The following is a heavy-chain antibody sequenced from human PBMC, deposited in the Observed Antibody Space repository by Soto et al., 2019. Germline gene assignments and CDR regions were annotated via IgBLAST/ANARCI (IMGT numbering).Heavy chain of an antibody. CDR3: ARGYVGYCTDAVCYRGWFDP. V-gene: IGHV4-34*01. D-gene: IGHD2-8*01. CDR1: GGSFSGAH. J-gene: IGHJ5*02. CDR2: INHSGSA. Sequence: SETLSLTCAVYGGSFSGAHWTWIRQPPGKGLEWIGEINHSGSANYNPSLKSRVSISVDTSTNQFSLKLSSVTAADTAVYYCARGYVGYCTDAVCYRGWFDPWGQGTLVTVSS.